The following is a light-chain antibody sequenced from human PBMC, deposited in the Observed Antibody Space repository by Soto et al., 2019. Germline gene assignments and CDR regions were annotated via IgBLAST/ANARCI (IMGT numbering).Light chain of an antibody. CDR1: QDISNY. CDR3: QQYDNLPSYT. V-gene: IGKV1-33*01. Sequence: DIQMTQSPSSLSASVGDRVTITCQASQDISNYLNWYQQKPGKAPKLLIFEASNLETGVPSRFSGSGSGTDFTFTISSLQPEDIATYYCQQYDNLPSYTFGPGTKLELK. CDR2: EAS. J-gene: IGKJ2*01.